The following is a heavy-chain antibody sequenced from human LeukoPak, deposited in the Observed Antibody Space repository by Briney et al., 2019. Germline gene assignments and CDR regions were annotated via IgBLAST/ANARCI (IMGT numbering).Heavy chain of an antibody. CDR1: GFTFSSDA. J-gene: IGHJ4*02. Sequence: GGSLRLSCAASGFTFSSDAMSWVRQALGKGLEWVSAISGSGGSTYYADSVRGRFSISRDNSKNTLYLQMNSLRAEDTAVYYCAKDWSEYYGSGSFDYWGQGTLVTVSS. CDR3: AKDWSEYYGSGSFDY. V-gene: IGHV3-23*01. D-gene: IGHD3-10*01. CDR2: ISGSGGST.